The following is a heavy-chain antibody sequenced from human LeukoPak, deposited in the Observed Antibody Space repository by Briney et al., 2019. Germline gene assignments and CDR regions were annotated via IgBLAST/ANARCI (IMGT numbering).Heavy chain of an antibody. D-gene: IGHD5-24*01. CDR2: INSGSAGST. CDR1: GLSFINYA. V-gene: IGHV3-23*01. CDR3: VGVRYNYGLSAY. Sequence: GGSPRLSCVASGLSFINYAMTWVRQAPGKGLEWVSTINSGSAGSTSYADPVRGRSTISRDNSKNTLHLQVNNLRADDTAIYYCVGVRYNYGLSAYWGQGTLVIVSS. J-gene: IGHJ4*02.